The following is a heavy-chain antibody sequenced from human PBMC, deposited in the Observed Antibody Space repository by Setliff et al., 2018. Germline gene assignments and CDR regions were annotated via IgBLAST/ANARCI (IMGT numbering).Heavy chain of an antibody. CDR3: ASSGGNWHFDL. CDR1: GFIFSPYA. J-gene: IGHJ2*01. D-gene: IGHD2-15*01. V-gene: IGHV3-30*04. CDR2: ISFDGSNK. Sequence: PWGSLRLSCEASGFIFSPYAMVWVRQAPGKGLEWVAVISFDGSNKYYADSVKGRFTISRDSSRNTLYLQMNSLRAEDTAVYYCASSGGNWHFDLWGRGTLVTVSS.